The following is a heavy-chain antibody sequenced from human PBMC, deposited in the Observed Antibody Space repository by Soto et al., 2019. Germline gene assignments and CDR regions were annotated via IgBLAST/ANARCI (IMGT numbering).Heavy chain of an antibody. Sequence: QVQLVQSGAEVKRPGASLKVSCQASGYTFTTYDINWVRQAPGQGLEWMGWMNPYTGKAGYAQKFRGRVTMTRDNSISTAYMELSSLRSEDTAVYYCARRKERSGPNYFDYWGLGTLVTVSS. CDR2: MNPYTGKA. V-gene: IGHV1-8*01. J-gene: IGHJ4*02. D-gene: IGHD6-25*01. CDR3: ARRKERSGPNYFDY. CDR1: GYTFTTYD.